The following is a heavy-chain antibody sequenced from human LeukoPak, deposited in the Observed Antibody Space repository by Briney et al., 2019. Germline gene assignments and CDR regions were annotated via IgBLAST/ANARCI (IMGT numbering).Heavy chain of an antibody. J-gene: IGHJ4*02. D-gene: IGHD5-24*01. Sequence: SETLSLTCTVSGGSISSYYWSWIRQPPGKGLEWIGYIYYSGSTNYNPSLKSRVTISVDTSKNQFSLKLSSMTAADTAVYYCASGPQRWLQSYFDYWGQGALVTVSS. CDR3: ASGPQRWLQSYFDY. V-gene: IGHV4-59*01. CDR1: GGSISSYY. CDR2: IYYSGST.